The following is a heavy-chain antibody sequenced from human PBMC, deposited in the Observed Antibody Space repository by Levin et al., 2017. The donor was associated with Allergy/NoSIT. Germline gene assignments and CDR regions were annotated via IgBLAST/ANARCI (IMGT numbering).Heavy chain of an antibody. CDR2: ISDTGGST. J-gene: IGHJ4*02. V-gene: IGHV3-23*01. CDR3: ARDWVWGLGTSSYWAH. Sequence: GGSLRLSCEASGFSFGNYAMTWVRQAPGRGLEWVSAISDTGGSTYYAGSVKGRFTVSRDNSKNTLYLEMDSLRAEDAAIYYCARDWVWGLGTSSYWAHWGQGTLVTVAS. CDR1: GFSFGNYA. D-gene: IGHD3-16*01.